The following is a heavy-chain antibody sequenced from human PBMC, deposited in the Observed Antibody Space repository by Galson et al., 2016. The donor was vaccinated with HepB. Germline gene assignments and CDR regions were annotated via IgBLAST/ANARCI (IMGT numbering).Heavy chain of an antibody. CDR1: GGTFTNYA. J-gene: IGHJ4*02. CDR3: ARVRSSHFDL. V-gene: IGHV1-69*13. Sequence: SVKVSCKASGGTFTNYAVSWVRQAPGQGLEWMGGIVPLFGTPEYAQIFQDRVTISADESTSTGYMELSSLRSEDTAVYYCARVRSSHFDLWGQGTLVTVSS. CDR2: IVPLFGTP.